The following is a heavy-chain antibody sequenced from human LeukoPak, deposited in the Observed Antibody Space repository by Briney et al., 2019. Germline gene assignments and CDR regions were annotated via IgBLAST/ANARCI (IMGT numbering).Heavy chain of an antibody. V-gene: IGHV3-7*02. D-gene: IGHD6-13*01. CDR2: IKQDGSEK. Sequence: GSLRLSFGASGFNLYCYWMSLVRQASGEGVEWVANIKQDGSEKYYVDSVKGRFTISRDNAKNSLYLQMNSLRAEDTAVYYCARGQQQLAYWGQGTLVTVSS. CDR1: GFNLYCYW. J-gene: IGHJ4*02. CDR3: ARGQQQLAY.